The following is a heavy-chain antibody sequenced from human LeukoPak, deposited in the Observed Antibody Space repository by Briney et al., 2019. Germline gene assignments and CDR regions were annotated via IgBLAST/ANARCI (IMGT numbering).Heavy chain of an antibody. CDR3: ARARWTSTGTTYYLDY. CDR1: RYIFSDYA. CDR2: INAGNGKT. J-gene: IGHJ4*02. D-gene: IGHD4-17*01. V-gene: IGHV1-3*01. Sequence: ASVKVSCKASRYIFSDYAIQWVRQAPGQGLEWMGWINAGNGKTKYSQKFQDRVTITRDTSASTAYLELSGLRFEDTAVYSCARARWTSTGTTYYLDYWGQGTLVTVSS.